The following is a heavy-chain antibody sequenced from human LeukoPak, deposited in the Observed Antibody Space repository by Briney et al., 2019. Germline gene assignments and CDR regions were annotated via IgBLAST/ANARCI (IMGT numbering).Heavy chain of an antibody. J-gene: IGHJ6*03. CDR2: IGTASDT. CDR1: GFTFSSFD. CDR3: ARGPPRGKYYYMDV. V-gene: IGHV3-13*01. D-gene: IGHD1-1*01. Sequence: GGSLRLSCAASGFTFSSFDMHWVRQPTGQGLEWVSPIGTASDTYYPGSVEGRFTLSRDNAKNPLYLQMNSLTAGDTAVYYCARGPPRGKYYYMDVWGKGTTVTLSS.